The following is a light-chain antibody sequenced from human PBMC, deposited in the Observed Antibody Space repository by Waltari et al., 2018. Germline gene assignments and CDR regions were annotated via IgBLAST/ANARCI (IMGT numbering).Light chain of an antibody. Sequence: QSALTQPASVSGSPGQSIPISCIGTSSDVGSYNYVSWYQQYPGKAPKLIIYEVSNRPSGVSDRFSGSKSGNTASLTISGLQAEDEADYYCASYITRGAFGGGTKLTVL. J-gene: IGLJ2*01. CDR3: ASYITRGA. CDR2: EVS. V-gene: IGLV2-14*01. CDR1: SSDVGSYNY.